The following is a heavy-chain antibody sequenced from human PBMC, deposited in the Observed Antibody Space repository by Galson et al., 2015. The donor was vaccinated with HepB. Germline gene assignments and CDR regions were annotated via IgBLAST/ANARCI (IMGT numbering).Heavy chain of an antibody. CDR2: IYPGDSDI. D-gene: IGHD6-19*01. V-gene: IGHV5-51*01. J-gene: IGHJ3*02. Sequence: QSGAEVTKPGESLKISCKGSGYSFTSYWIGWVRQMPGKGLERMGIIYPGDSDIRYSPSFQGQVTISADKSISTAYLQWSSLKASDTAMYYCARPARSAGIAVAGPYDAFDIWGQGTMVTVSS. CDR1: GYSFTSYW. CDR3: ARPARSAGIAVAGPYDAFDI.